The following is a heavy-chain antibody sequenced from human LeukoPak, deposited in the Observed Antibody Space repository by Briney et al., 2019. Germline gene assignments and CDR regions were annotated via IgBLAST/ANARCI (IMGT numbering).Heavy chain of an antibody. CDR3: ARGTYYYDSSGYTYYFDY. D-gene: IGHD3-22*01. J-gene: IGHJ4*02. CDR1: GGSISSHY. CDR2: IYYSGST. V-gene: IGHV4-59*11. Sequence: PSETLSLTCTVSGGSISSHYWSWIRQPPGKGLEWIGYIYYSGSTNYNPSLKSRVTISVDTSKNQFSLKLSSVTAADTAVYYCARGTYYYDSSGYTYYFDYWGQGTLVTVSS.